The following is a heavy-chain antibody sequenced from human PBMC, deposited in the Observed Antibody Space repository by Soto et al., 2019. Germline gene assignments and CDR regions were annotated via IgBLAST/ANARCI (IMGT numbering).Heavy chain of an antibody. J-gene: IGHJ4*02. CDR1: GYTFTSYY. CDR3: ARDPGRARYYDSSGFPDY. CDR2: INPSGGST. Sequence: SVKVACKASGYTFTSYYMHWVRQAPGQGLEWMGIINPSGGSTSYAQKFQGRVTMTRDTSTSTVYMELSSLRSEDTAVYYCARDPGRARYYDSSGFPDYWGQGTLVTVSS. D-gene: IGHD3-22*01. V-gene: IGHV1-46*01.